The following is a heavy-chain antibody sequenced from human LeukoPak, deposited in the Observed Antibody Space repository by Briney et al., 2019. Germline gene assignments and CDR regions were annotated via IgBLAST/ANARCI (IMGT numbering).Heavy chain of an antibody. D-gene: IGHD1-26*01. CDR2: INPSGGST. J-gene: IGHJ3*02. CDR3: ARENSGSLRPHGFDI. Sequence: GASVKVSCKASGYTFTSYYMHWVRQAPGQGLEWMGIINPSGGSTSYAQKFQGRVTMTRDTSTSTVYMELRSLRSDDTAVYYCARENSGSLRPHGFDIWGQGTMVTVSS. V-gene: IGHV1-46*01. CDR1: GYTFTSYY.